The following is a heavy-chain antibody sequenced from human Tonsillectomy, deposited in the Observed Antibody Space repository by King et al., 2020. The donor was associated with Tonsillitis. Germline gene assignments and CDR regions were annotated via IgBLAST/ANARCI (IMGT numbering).Heavy chain of an antibody. V-gene: IGHV4-39*01. Sequence: QLQESGPGLVKPSETLSLTCTVSGGSFRSSSYYWGWSRQPPGKGLGWIGSIYYSGSTYYNPSLKSRVTTSVDTSKNQFSLKLSSVTAADTAVYYCAITVVTGWYFDLWGRGTLVTVSS. CDR1: GGSFRSSSYY. J-gene: IGHJ2*01. CDR2: IYYSGST. CDR3: AITVVTGWYFDL. D-gene: IGHD3-22*01.